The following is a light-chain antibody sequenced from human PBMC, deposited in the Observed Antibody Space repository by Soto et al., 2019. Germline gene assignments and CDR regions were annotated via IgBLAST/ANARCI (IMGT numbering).Light chain of an antibody. J-gene: IGKJ5*01. Sequence: DIQMTQSPSSLSASVGDRVTITCRASQSISSYLHWYQQKPGKAPKPPIYAASNLQSGVSSRFSGSGSGTDFTLTISSLQPEDFATYYCQQYRAYPITFGQVSRLETK. CDR3: QQYRAYPIT. V-gene: IGKV1-39*01. CDR2: AAS. CDR1: QSISSY.